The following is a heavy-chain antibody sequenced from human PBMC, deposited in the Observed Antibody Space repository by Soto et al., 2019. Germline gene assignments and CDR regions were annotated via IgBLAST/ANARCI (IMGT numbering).Heavy chain of an antibody. J-gene: IGHJ5*02. D-gene: IGHD3-16*01. CDR2: VSRAGTYT. CDR3: VKYTVPEDLGES. V-gene: IGHV3-23*01. CDR1: GFTFSSYA. Sequence: EVQLLESGGDVVRPGGSLRLSCAASGFTFSSYAMGWVRQAPGKGLEWVAGVSRAGTYTFYADSVRGRFSISRDNSRDPVDLYMKALRGDDTAVYFCVKYTVPEDLGESWGQGTLVSVSS.